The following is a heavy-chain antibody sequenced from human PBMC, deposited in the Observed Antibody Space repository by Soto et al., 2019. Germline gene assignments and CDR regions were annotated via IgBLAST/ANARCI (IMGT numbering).Heavy chain of an antibody. J-gene: IGHJ5*02. Sequence: PGGSLRLSCAASGFTFSSYAMHWVRQAPGKGLEWVAVISYDGSKSTTIKYADSVKGRFTVSRDNAKNSLYLQLNSLRDEDTAVYYCAREMGACSDSSCYPGPYDSWGQGTLVTVSS. CDR2: ISYDGSKSTTI. CDR1: GFTFSSYA. D-gene: IGHD3-16*01. V-gene: IGHV3-30-3*01. CDR3: AREMGACSDSSCYPGPYDS.